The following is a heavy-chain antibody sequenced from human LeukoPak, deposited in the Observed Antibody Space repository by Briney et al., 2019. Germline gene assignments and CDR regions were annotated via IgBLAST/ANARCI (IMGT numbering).Heavy chain of an antibody. J-gene: IGHJ4*02. CDR1: GGSFSGYY. CDR3: ARGDVGAVASS. CDR2: INHSGST. V-gene: IGHV4-34*01. D-gene: IGHD6-19*01. Sequence: SETLSLTCAVYGGSFSGYYWSWIRQPPGKGLEWIGEINHSGSTNYNPSLKSRVTISVDTSKNQFSLKLSSVTAADTAVYYCARGDVGAVASSWGQGTLVTVSS.